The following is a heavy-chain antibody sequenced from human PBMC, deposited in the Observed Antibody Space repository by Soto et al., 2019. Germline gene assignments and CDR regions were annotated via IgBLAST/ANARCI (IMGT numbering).Heavy chain of an antibody. CDR1: GFSLKNARVG. CDR2: IFSNDEK. D-gene: IGHD6-13*01. J-gene: IGHJ6*02. V-gene: IGHV2-26*01. CDR3: ARTLQQLHYYDMDV. Sequence: QVTLKESGPVLVKPTETLTLTCTVSGFSLKNARVGMTWIRQPPGKALEWLAVIFSNDEKSYSTSLKRRLTISKDTSKSQVVLTMSNLDPLDTGNYFCARTLQQLHYYDMDVWGQGTTVTVSS.